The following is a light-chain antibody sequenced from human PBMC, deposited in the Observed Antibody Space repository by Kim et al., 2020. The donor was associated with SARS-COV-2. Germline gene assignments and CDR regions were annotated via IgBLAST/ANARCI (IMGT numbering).Light chain of an antibody. CDR2: GAF. Sequence: PGERAPLSCRASQSITTGYIAWYQQKPGQAPRLLIFGAFTRASGIPDRFSGSGSGTDFTLTISRLEPEDFAVYYCHQYGNPPALSFGGGTKVDIK. CDR3: HQYGNPPALS. J-gene: IGKJ4*01. CDR1: QSITTGY. V-gene: IGKV3-20*01.